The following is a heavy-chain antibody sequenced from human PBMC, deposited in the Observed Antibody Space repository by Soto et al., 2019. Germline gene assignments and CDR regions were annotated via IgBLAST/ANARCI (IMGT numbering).Heavy chain of an antibody. J-gene: IGHJ6*02. V-gene: IGHV1-18*01. CDR2: ISAYNGNT. CDR1: GYTFTSYG. CDR3: ARGYYCGGDCYSGRAAMDV. D-gene: IGHD2-21*02. Sequence: ASVKVSCKASGYTFTSYGISWVRQAPGQGLEWMGWISAYNGNTNYAQKLQGRVTMTTDTSTSTAYTELRSLRSDDTAVYYCARGYYCGGDCYSGRAAMDVWGQGTTVTVSS.